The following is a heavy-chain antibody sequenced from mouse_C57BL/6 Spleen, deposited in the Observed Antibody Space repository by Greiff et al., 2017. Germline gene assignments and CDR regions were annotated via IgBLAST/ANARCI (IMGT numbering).Heavy chain of an antibody. CDR3: TRWSAPFDY. V-gene: IGHV1-15*01. CDR1: GYTFTDYE. J-gene: IGHJ2*01. Sequence: QVQLQQSGAELVRPGASVTLSCKASGYTFTDYEMHWVKQTPVHGLEWIGAIDPETGGTAYNQKFKGKAILTADKSSSTAYMELRSLTSGDSAVYYCTRWSAPFDYGGQGTTLTVSS. CDR2: IDPETGGT.